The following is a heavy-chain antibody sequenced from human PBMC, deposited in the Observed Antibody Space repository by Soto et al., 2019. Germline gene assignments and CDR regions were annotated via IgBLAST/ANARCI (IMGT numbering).Heavy chain of an antibody. J-gene: IGHJ4*02. D-gene: IGHD6-13*01. CDR2: INAGIGNT. CDR1: GYTLPSFA. V-gene: IGHV1-3*01. Sequence: VGPVKVSCKASGYTLPSFAMHWVRQAPGQRLEWMGWINAGIGNTKYSQKFQGRVTITRDTSASTAYMELSSLRSEDTAVYYCARVTAGRGLYFDYWGQGTLVTVSS. CDR3: ARVTAGRGLYFDY.